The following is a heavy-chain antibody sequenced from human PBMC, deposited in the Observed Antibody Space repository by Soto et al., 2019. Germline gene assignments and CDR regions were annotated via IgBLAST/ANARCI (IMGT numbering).Heavy chain of an antibody. CDR1: GFSLRNSGVG. Sequence: QITLKESGPTLVKPTQTLTLTCTFSGFSLRNSGVGVGWIRQPPGKALEWLALIYWDDDKRYSPSLKSKLTITNDTSNNQVVLTMTNLAPVDTATYYCAHMTTGGFYFDYWGQGTLVTVSS. D-gene: IGHD4-17*01. CDR2: IYWDDDK. J-gene: IGHJ4*02. V-gene: IGHV2-5*02. CDR3: AHMTTGGFYFDY.